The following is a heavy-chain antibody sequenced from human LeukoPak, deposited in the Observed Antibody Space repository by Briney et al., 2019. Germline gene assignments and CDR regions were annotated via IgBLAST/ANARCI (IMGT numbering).Heavy chain of an antibody. CDR1: GHTFTGYY. V-gene: IGHV1-2*02. J-gene: IGHJ4*02. Sequence: GASVKVSCKASGHTFTGYYMHWVRQAPGQGLEWMGWINPNSGGTNYAQKFQGRVTMTRDTSISTAYMELSRLRSDDTAVYYCARVGITMNIPADYWGQGTLVTVSS. CDR3: ARVGITMNIPADY. CDR2: INPNSGGT. D-gene: IGHD3-22*01.